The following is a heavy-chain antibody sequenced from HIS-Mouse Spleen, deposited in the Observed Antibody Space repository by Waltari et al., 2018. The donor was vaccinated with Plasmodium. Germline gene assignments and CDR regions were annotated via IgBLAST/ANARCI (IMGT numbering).Heavy chain of an antibody. Sequence: QVQLQESGPGLVKPSQTLSLTCTVSGGSISSGGYYWSWIRPHPGNGLAWIGYIYYSGSTYYNPSLKSRVTISVDTSKNQFSLKLSSVTAADTAVYYCARGGAARVYFDYWGQGTLVTVSS. D-gene: IGHD6-6*01. CDR1: GGSISSGGYY. CDR2: IYYSGST. V-gene: IGHV4-31*03. CDR3: ARGGAARVYFDY. J-gene: IGHJ4*02.